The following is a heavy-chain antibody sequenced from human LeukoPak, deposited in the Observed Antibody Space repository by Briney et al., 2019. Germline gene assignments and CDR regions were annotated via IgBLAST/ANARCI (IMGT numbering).Heavy chain of an antibody. Sequence: EPGGSLRLSCAASGFTFNSYVMHWVRQAPGKGLEWVAVILDDGSSQDYADSVKGRFAISRDNSKNTVYLQMTSLRPEDTAVYYCARGVRVAPVGFWRASDDLLDGDYWGQGTLVTVSS. D-gene: IGHD3-3*01. CDR3: ARGVRVAPVGFWRASDDLLDGDY. CDR1: GFTFNSYV. V-gene: IGHV3-30*09. CDR2: ILDDGSSQ. J-gene: IGHJ4*02.